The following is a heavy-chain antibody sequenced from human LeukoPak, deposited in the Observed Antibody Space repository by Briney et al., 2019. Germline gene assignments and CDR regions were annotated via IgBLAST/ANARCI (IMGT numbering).Heavy chain of an antibody. CDR3: TRARVGGATTYYFDY. V-gene: IGHV1-69*05. CDR2: IIPIFGTA. Sequence: ASVKVSCKASGGTFSSYAISWVRQAPGQGLEWMGGIIPIFGTANYAQKFQGRVTITTDESTSTAYMELSSLRSEDTAVYYCTRARVGGATTYYFDYRGQGTLVTVSS. CDR1: GGTFSSYA. D-gene: IGHD5-12*01. J-gene: IGHJ4*02.